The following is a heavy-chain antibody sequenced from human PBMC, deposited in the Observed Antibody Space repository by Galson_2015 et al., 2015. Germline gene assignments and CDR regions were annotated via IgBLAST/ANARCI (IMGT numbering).Heavy chain of an antibody. CDR3: AFSSSAMATG. D-gene: IGHD5-24*01. V-gene: IGHV3-74*01. CDR2: INSDGSST. Sequence: SLRLSCAASGFTVSSYWMHWVRQGPGKGLVWVSRINSDGSSTSYADSVKGRFTISRDNAKNTLYLQMNSLRAEDTAVYYCAFSSSAMATGWGQGTLVTVSS. J-gene: IGHJ4*02. CDR1: GFTVSSYW.